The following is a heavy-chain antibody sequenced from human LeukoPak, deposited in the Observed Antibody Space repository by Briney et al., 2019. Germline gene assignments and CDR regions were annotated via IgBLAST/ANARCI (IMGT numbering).Heavy chain of an antibody. D-gene: IGHD2-21*01. Sequence: ASVKVSCKASGYTFTGYYMHWVRQAPGQGLEWMGWINPNSGGTNYAQKFQGRVTMTRDTSISTAYMELSRLRSDDTAVYYCAREGLCGGDCFDAFDIWGQGTMVTVSS. CDR2: INPNSGGT. V-gene: IGHV1-2*02. J-gene: IGHJ3*02. CDR3: AREGLCGGDCFDAFDI. CDR1: GYTFTGYY.